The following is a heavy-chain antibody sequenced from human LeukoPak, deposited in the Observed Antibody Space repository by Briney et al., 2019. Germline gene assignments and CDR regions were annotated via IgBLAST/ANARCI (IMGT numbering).Heavy chain of an antibody. CDR1: GFTFSSSW. V-gene: IGHV3-7*02. Sequence: GGSLRLSCAASGFTFSSSWMHWVRQAPGKGLEWVASIKLDGSEKYHVDSVKGRFTISRDNAKNSLYLQMNSLRAEDTAVYYCARRGTSFDYWGQGTLVTVSS. CDR3: ARRGTSFDY. J-gene: IGHJ4*02. D-gene: IGHD3-3*01. CDR2: IKLDGSEK.